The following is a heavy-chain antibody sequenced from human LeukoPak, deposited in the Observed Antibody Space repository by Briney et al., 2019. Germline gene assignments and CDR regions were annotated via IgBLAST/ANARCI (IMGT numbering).Heavy chain of an antibody. CDR2: IYHSGST. J-gene: IGHJ5*02. Sequence: PSETLSLTCAVSGYSTSSGYYWGWIRQPPGKGLEWIGSIYHSGSTYYNPSLKSRVTISVDTSKNQFSLKLSSVTAADTAVYYCARLSGYDYVGPWGQGTLVTVSS. D-gene: IGHD5-12*01. CDR3: ARLSGYDYVGP. CDR1: GYSTSSGYY. V-gene: IGHV4-38-2*01.